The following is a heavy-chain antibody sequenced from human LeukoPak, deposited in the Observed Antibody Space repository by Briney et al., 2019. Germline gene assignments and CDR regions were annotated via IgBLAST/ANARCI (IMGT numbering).Heavy chain of an antibody. CDR1: GGTFSIYA. D-gene: IGHD6-19*01. CDR2: IIPILGIA. V-gene: IGHV1-69*04. Sequence: ASVTVSFKASGGTFSIYAISWVRQAPGQGLEWMGRIIPILGIANYAQKFQGRVTITADKSTSTAYMELSSLRSEDTAVYYCARVKIAVAAWFDPWGQGTLVTVSS. J-gene: IGHJ5*02. CDR3: ARVKIAVAAWFDP.